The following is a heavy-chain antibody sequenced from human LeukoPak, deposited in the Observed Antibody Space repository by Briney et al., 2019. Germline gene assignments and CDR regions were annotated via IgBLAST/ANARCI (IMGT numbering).Heavy chain of an antibody. V-gene: IGHV1-69*05. J-gene: IGHJ6*02. CDR1: GGTFSSYA. CDR2: IIPIFGTA. CDR3: ARGYYYGMDV. Sequence: ASVKVSCKASGGTFSSYAISWVRQALGQGLEWMGGIIPIFGTANYAQKFQGRVTITTDESTSTAYMELSSLRSEDTAVYYCARGYYYGMDVWGQGTTVTVSS.